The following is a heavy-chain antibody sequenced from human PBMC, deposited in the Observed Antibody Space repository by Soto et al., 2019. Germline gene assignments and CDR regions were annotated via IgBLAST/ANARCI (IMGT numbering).Heavy chain of an antibody. Sequence: SETLSLTCSVSGGSISSSNWWSWVRLPPGKGREWIGEIYNRGTTNYNPTLKRRVNISVDKSKNQFSGELDSVTAADTAVYYYAARRNGHHTLDYWGQGTLVTVSS. V-gene: IGHV4-4*02. CDR3: AARRNGHHTLDY. CDR2: IYNRGTT. D-gene: IGHD2-8*01. CDR1: GGSISSSNW. J-gene: IGHJ4*02.